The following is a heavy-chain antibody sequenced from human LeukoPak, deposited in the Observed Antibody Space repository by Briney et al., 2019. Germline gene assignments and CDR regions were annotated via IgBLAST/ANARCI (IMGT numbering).Heavy chain of an antibody. V-gene: IGHV1-2*04. D-gene: IGHD1-20*01. J-gene: IGHJ3*02. CDR1: GYTFTCYY. CDR2: INPNSGGT. CDR3: ARGGITGTTRGPTRLNDAFDI. Sequence: KVSCKASGYTFTCYYMHWVRQAPGQGLEWMGWINPNSGGTNYAQKFQGWVTMTRDTSISTAYMELSRLRSDDTAVYYCARGGITGTTRGPTRLNDAFDIWGQGTMVTVSS.